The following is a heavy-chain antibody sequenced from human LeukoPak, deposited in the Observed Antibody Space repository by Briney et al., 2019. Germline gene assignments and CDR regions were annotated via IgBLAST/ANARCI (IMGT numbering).Heavy chain of an antibody. J-gene: IGHJ4*02. D-gene: IGHD3-16*01. Sequence: KPSENLSLTCTVSGGFISNSNYYWGWIRQTPGKGLDRIGSIYYSGRTYYNPSLNGRVTISMDTSKNQFSLRLSSVTAADTASFYCVRLHHYDDSLPPLWGQGTQVIVSS. V-gene: IGHV4-39*01. CDR1: GGFISNSNYY. CDR3: VRLHHYDDSLPPL. CDR2: IYYSGRT.